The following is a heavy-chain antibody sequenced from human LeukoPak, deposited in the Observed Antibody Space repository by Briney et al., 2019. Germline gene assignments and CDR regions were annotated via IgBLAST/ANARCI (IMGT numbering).Heavy chain of an antibody. CDR3: ARDPYDSNFYPD. CDR1: GGSISSYY. J-gene: IGHJ4*02. V-gene: IGHV4-59*01. D-gene: IGHD4-11*01. CDR2: IYYSGST. Sequence: SETLSLTCTVSGGSISSYYWSWIRQPPGKGLEWIGYIYYSGSTNYNPSLKSRVTISVNTSKNQFSLKLSSLRSEDTAVYYCARDPYDSNFYPDWGQGTLVTVSS.